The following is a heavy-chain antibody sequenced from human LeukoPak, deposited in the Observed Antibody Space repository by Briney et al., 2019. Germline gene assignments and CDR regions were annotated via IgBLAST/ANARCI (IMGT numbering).Heavy chain of an antibody. V-gene: IGHV3-23*01. Sequence: GGSLRLSCAASGFTFSSYAMSWVRQAPGKGLEWVSAINGSGGSTYYADSVKGRFTISRDNSKNTLYLQMNSLRAEDTAVYYCAKDESRDSRAFDIWGQGTMVTVSS. CDR3: AKDESRDSRAFDI. CDR1: GFTFSSYA. CDR2: INGSGGST. J-gene: IGHJ3*02.